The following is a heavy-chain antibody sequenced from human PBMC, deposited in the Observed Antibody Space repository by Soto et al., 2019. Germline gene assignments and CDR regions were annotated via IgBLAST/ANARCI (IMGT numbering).Heavy chain of an antibody. CDR3: TRPCRYCNGGGPGNWFDP. V-gene: IGHV3-11*01. CDR2: ISNGGSSI. J-gene: IGHJ5*02. Sequence: QVQLVESGGGLVKLGGSLRLSCAASGFTFGDYDMSWIRQAPGKGLEWVSYISNGGSSIYYADSGKGRFTISRDNAKRSVFLQMNSLRAEDTAVYYCTRPCRYCNGGGPGNWFDPWGQGTLVTVSS. D-gene: IGHD2-8*02. CDR1: GFTFGDYD.